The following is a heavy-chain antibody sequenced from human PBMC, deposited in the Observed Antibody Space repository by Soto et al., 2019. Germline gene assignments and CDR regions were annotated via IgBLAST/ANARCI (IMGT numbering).Heavy chain of an antibody. J-gene: IGHJ4*02. CDR2: ISYDGRRK. V-gene: IGHV3-30*07. CDR1: GFSLSTNT. CDR3: ARVATAMTYDF. Sequence: GSLRLSCASSGFSLSTNTMHWVREVPGEGLEGVAAISYDGRRKYYADFVKCRFTISRDTANNILYLEMNSLRAEDTSLYYCARVATAMTYDFWGQGTQVTVSS. D-gene: IGHD2-21*02.